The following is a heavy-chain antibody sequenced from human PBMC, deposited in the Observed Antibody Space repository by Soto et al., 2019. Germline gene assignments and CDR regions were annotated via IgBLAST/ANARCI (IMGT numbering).Heavy chain of an antibody. CDR3: ARVVVAATSLYYYYGMDV. V-gene: IGHV1-69*01. Sequence: QVQLVQSGAEVKKPGSSVKVSCKASGGTFSRYAISWVRQAPGQGLEWMGGIIPICGTANYAQKFQGRVTITADESTSTAYMELSSLRSEDTAVYYCARVVVAATSLYYYYGMDVWGQGTTVTVSS. J-gene: IGHJ6*02. CDR2: IIPICGTA. D-gene: IGHD2-15*01. CDR1: GGTFSRYA.